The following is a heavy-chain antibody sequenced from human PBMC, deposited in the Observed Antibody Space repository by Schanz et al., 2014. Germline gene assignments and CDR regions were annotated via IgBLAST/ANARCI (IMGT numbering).Heavy chain of an antibody. CDR2: INPSGGST. CDR3: ARGRGCTGGSCYSWFDL. J-gene: IGHJ5*02. Sequence: QVQLVQSGAEVKKPGASVKVSCKASGYTFISYGIKWVRQAPGQGLEWMGMINPSGGSTTYAQKFQGRVTMTRDTSTSTVYMELSSLRSEDTAVYYCARGRGCTGGSCYSWFDLWGQGTLVTVAS. V-gene: IGHV1-46*01. CDR1: GYTFISYG. D-gene: IGHD2-15*01.